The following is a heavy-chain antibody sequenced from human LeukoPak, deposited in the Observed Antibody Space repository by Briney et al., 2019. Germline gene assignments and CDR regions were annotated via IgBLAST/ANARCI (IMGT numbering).Heavy chain of an antibody. V-gene: IGHV3-23*01. Sequence: GALRLSCAASGVTFSSYAMSWVRQAPGKGLEWVSGISGSGVSTYYADSVKGRFTISRDNSKNTLYLQMNSLRAEDTALYYCAKGSSSGWSGDYFDYWGQGTLVTVSS. D-gene: IGHD6-19*01. CDR1: GVTFSSYA. CDR2: ISGSGVST. J-gene: IGHJ4*02. CDR3: AKGSSSGWSGDYFDY.